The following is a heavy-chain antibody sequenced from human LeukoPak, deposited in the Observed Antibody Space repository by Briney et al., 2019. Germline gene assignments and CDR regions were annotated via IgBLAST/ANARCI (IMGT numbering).Heavy chain of an antibody. V-gene: IGHV4-31*03. CDR1: GGSVSSGGYY. J-gene: IGHJ4*02. CDR3: ARGGSIRYSSSWRYFDY. D-gene: IGHD6-13*01. Sequence: SETLSLACTVSGGSVSSGGYYWSWIRQHPGKGLEWIGYIYYSGSTYYNPSLKSRVTISVDTSKNQFSLKLSSVTAADTAVYYCARGGSIRYSSSWRYFDYWGQGTLVTVSS. CDR2: IYYSGST.